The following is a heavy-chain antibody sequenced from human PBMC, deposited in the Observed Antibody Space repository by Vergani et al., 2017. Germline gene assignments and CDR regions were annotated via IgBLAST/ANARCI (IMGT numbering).Heavy chain of an antibody. J-gene: IGHJ4*02. V-gene: IGHV4-34*01. CDR3: ARAPYVVVPAARRFDY. D-gene: IGHD2-2*01. Sequence: QVQLQKWGAGRLKPSETLSLTFAVYGGSFSGYYWSWIRQPPGTWLEWIGEINHSGSTNNNPSLKSRVTISVDTSKNQFYLKLSSVTAADTAVYYCARAPYVVVPAARRFDYWGQGTLVTVSS. CDR1: GGSFSGYY. CDR2: INHSGST.